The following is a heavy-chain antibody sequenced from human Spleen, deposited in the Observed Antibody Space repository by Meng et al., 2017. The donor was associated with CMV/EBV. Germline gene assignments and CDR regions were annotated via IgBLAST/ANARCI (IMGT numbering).Heavy chain of an antibody. CDR3: AKPPSAYSSSSLFDY. CDR1: GFSFSSSA. CDR2: ISGSGSA. Sequence: GESLKISCAASGFSFSSSAMSWVRQAPGKGLEWVSGISGSGSAYYADPVKGRFTNSRDKSKNTLYLQMNSLRVEDTAVYYCAKPPSAYSSSSLFDYWGQGTLVTVSS. J-gene: IGHJ4*02. V-gene: IGHV3-23*01. D-gene: IGHD6-6*01.